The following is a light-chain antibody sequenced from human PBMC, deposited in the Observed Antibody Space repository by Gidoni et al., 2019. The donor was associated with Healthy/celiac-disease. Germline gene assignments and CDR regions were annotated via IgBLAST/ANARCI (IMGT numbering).Light chain of an antibody. Sequence: DIQMTQSPSSLSASVGARVTITCRASHSISSSLNWYQQKPGKAPKLLIFAASSLQSGVPSRFNGSGSGTDFTLTISSLHPEDFATYYCQQSYSTPYTFGQGTKLQIK. CDR1: HSISSS. CDR3: QQSYSTPYT. J-gene: IGKJ2*01. CDR2: AAS. V-gene: IGKV1-39*01.